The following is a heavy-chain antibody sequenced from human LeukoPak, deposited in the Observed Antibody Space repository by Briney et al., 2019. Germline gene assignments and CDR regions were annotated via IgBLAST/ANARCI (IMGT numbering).Heavy chain of an antibody. Sequence: GGSLRLSCAASGFTFSSYAMSWVRQAPGEGLEWVSAISGSGGSTYYADSVKGRFTISRDNSKNTLYLQMNSLRAEDTAVYYCAKDSGSYYSPIDYWGQGTLVTVSS. CDR1: GFTFSSYA. CDR3: AKDSGSYYSPIDY. J-gene: IGHJ4*02. CDR2: ISGSGGST. D-gene: IGHD3-10*01. V-gene: IGHV3-23*01.